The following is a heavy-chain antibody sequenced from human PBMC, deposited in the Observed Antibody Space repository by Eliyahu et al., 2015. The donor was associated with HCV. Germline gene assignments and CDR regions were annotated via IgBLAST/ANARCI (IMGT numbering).Heavy chain of an antibody. Sequence: EVQMVESGGGVVQPGGSLRLSCTAASVTLRIYWIHWVRQAPGKGLVWVSDISGDGRFTDYAASVKGRFTIARDNTQNKVLLQMNSLRPEDTAVYYCVRGGYDNDNNYMAGLDAWGQGTMVTVS. J-gene: IGHJ6*02. CDR1: SVTLRIYW. V-gene: IGHV3-74*01. D-gene: IGHD5-24*01. CDR3: VRGGYDNDNNYMAGLDA. CDR2: ISGDGRFT.